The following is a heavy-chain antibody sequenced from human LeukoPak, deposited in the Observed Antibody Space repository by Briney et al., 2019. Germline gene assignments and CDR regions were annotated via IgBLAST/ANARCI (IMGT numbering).Heavy chain of an antibody. D-gene: IGHD3-10*01. Sequence: SETLSLTCTVSGGSISSYYWSWIRQPPGKGLEWIGYIYYSGSTNYNPSLKSRVTISVDTSKNQFSLKLSSVTAADTAVYYCAGVVVVRGFDPWGQGTLVTVSS. CDR2: IYYSGST. CDR3: AGVVVVRGFDP. CDR1: GGSISSYY. V-gene: IGHV4-59*01. J-gene: IGHJ5*02.